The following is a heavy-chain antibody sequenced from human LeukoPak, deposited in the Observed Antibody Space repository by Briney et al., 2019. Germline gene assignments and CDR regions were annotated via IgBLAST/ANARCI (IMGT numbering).Heavy chain of an antibody. J-gene: IGHJ5*02. D-gene: IGHD1-1*01. CDR1: GGSISSGNYY. CDR3: ARGSRITGTTSWFDP. CDR2: IYYSGST. V-gene: IGHV4-31*03. Sequence: SETLSPTCTVSGGSISSGNYYWNWIRQHPGKGLEWIGYIYYSGSTYYNPSLKSRLTISVDTTKNQFSLKLSSVTAADTAVYYCARGSRITGTTSWFDPWGQGTLVTVSS.